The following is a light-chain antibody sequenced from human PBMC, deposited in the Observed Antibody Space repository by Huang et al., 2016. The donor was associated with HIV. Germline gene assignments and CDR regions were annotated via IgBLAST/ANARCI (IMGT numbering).Light chain of an antibody. J-gene: IGKJ1*01. Sequence: DIQMTQSPSSLSASVGDRVTITCRASQGIRNFVAWYQQKPGKPPKILIYGASTLEAGVPSRFSGCGSETEFTLTIRSLQTEDVATYYCQKYSNDPRAFGQGTRVDIK. CDR1: QGIRNF. CDR3: QKYSNDPRA. CDR2: GAS. V-gene: IGKV1-27*01.